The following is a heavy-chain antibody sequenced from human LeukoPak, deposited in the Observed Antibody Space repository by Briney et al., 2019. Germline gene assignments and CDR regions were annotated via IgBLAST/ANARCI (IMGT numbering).Heavy chain of an antibody. J-gene: IGHJ5*01. Sequence: GGSLRLSCAASGFSFSSHGMSWVRQAPGKGLEWVSAISGSGGSTYYADSVKGRFTISRDNSKNTLYLQMNSLRAEDTAVYYCAKDRLLRWFDYWGQGTLVTVSS. V-gene: IGHV3-23*01. D-gene: IGHD4-17*01. CDR2: ISGSGGST. CDR1: GFSFSSHG. CDR3: AKDRLLRWFDY.